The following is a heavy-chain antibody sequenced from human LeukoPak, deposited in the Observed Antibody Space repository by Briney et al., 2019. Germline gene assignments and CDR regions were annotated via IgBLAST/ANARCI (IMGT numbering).Heavy chain of an antibody. CDR3: ARGFTTVTAGLGY. Sequence: GGSLRLSCAASGFTFSSYEMNWVRQAPGKGLEWVSCISTSGGTIYYADSVKGRFTISRDNARNSLYLQMNSLRAEDTAVYYCARGFTTVTAGLGYWGQGTLVTVSS. V-gene: IGHV3-48*03. D-gene: IGHD4-17*01. CDR2: ISTSGGTI. CDR1: GFTFSSYE. J-gene: IGHJ4*02.